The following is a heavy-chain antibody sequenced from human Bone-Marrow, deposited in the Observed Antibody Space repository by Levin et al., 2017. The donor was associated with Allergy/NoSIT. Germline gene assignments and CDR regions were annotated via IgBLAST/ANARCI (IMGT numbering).Heavy chain of an antibody. D-gene: IGHD6-19*01. J-gene: IGHJ4*02. CDR1: GFTFSNYG. CDR2: IKQDGTEK. V-gene: IGHV3-7*01. CDR3: ARKYSSAWCFDY. Sequence: GGSLRLSCAASGFTFSNYGMTWVRQAPGKGLEWVANIKQDGTEKNYVDSVEGRFTISRDNANNALHLQMSSLRVEDTAVYFCARKYSSAWCFDYWGQGILVAVSS.